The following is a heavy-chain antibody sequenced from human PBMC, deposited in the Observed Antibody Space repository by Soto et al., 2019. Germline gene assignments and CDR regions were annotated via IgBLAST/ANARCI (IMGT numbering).Heavy chain of an antibody. V-gene: IGHV4-30-4*01. CDR1: GGSISSGDYY. CDR2: IYYSGST. D-gene: IGHD3-10*01. Sequence: QVQLQESGPGLVKPSQTLSLTCTVSGGSISSGDYYWSWIRQPPGKGLEWIGYIYYSGSTYYNPYLKSRVTKSVDQSTNQVYLKLRSVSAADTAVYYCARLWFGELFDYWGQGTLVTVSS. J-gene: IGHJ4*02. CDR3: ARLWFGELFDY.